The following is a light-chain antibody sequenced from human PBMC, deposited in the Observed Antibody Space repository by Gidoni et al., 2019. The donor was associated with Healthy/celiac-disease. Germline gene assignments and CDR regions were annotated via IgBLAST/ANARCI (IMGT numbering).Light chain of an antibody. Sequence: DIQMTQSPSTLSASVGDRVTITCRASQSISSWLAWYQQKPGKPPKLLIYDASSLESGVPSRFSGSGSGTEFTLTISSLQPDDFATYYCQQYNSYSLTFGGXTKVEIK. J-gene: IGKJ4*01. CDR2: DAS. CDR1: QSISSW. CDR3: QQYNSYSLT. V-gene: IGKV1-5*01.